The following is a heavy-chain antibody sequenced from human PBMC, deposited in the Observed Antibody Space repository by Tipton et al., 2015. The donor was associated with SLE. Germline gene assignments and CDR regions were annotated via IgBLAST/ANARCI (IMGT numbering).Heavy chain of an antibody. CDR2: IFPSGST. CDR3: ARGQHQFGRFDY. J-gene: IGHJ4*02. CDR1: GGSISIYS. D-gene: IGHD3/OR15-3a*01. V-gene: IGHV4-4*07. Sequence: TLSLTCSVSGGSISIYSWSWIRQPAGKGLEWIGRIFPSGSTNFNPFLKSRVTMSVDTSKNQFSLQLTSVTAADTAVYYCARGQHQFGRFDYWGQGTLVTVSS.